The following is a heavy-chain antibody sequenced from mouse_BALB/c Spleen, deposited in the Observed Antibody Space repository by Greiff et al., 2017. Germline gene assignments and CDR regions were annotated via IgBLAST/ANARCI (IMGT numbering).Heavy chain of an antibody. CDR1: GFTFSNYW. J-gene: IGHJ3*01. D-gene: IGHD2-4*01. Sequence: EVKLEESGGGLVQPGGSLKLSCAASGFTFSNYWMNWVRQSPEKGLEWVAEIRMKSNNYATHYAESVKGMFTISRDDSKSSVYLQMNNLRAEDTGIYYCTNCDYAYWGQGTLVTVSA. V-gene: IGHV6-6*02. CDR2: IRMKSNNYAT. CDR3: TNCDYAY.